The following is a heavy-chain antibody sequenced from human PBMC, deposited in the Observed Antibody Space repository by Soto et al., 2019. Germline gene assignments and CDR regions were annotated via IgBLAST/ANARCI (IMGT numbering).Heavy chain of an antibody. CDR1: GGSIGNYY. Sequence: SETLSLTCSVSGGSIGNYYWSWIRQPPGKGLEWIGFIYHSETTNYNPSLKSRVTMSVDTPKNLFSLKLSSVTAADTAVYYCARLGLYSSGSGCYFPGYFVYWGQGSLVTVSS. CDR2: IYHSETT. CDR3: ARLGLYSSGSGCYFPGYFVY. J-gene: IGHJ4*02. D-gene: IGHD3-10*01. V-gene: IGHV4-59*08.